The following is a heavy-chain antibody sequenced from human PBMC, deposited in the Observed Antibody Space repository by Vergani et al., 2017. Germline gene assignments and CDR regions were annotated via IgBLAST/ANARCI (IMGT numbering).Heavy chain of an antibody. J-gene: IGHJ4*02. CDR2: INTNTGTP. CDR1: GFTFSSYS. Sequence: VQLVESGGGLVKPGGSLRLSCAASGFTFSSYSMNWVRQAPGQGLEWVGSINTNTGTPTYAQGFTGRFVLSLDTSARTAYLQISSLQADDSAIYYCARPRAGYYDTSGFWGQGTLVTVSS. CDR3: ARPRAGYYDTSGF. V-gene: IGHV7-4-1*02. D-gene: IGHD3-22*01.